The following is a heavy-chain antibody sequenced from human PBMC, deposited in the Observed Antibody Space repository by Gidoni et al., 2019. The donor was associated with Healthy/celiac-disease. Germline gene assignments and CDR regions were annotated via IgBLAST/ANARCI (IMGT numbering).Heavy chain of an antibody. D-gene: IGHD6-13*01. V-gene: IGHV3-15*01. Sequence: EVQLVESGGGLVKPGGSLRLSCAASGFTFSNAWMSWVRQAPGKGLEWVGRSKSKTDGGTTDYAAPVKGRFTISRDDSKNTLYLQMNSLKTEDTAVYYCTTDERQPLVYWGQGTLVTVSS. CDR3: TTDERQPLVY. CDR2: SKSKTDGGTT. J-gene: IGHJ4*02. CDR1: GFTFSNAW.